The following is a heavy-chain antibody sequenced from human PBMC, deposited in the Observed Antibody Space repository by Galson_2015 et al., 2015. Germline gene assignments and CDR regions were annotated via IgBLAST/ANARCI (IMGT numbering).Heavy chain of an antibody. J-gene: IGHJ6*02. D-gene: IGHD1-14*01. V-gene: IGHV3-48*02. CDR2: ISSSSSTR. Sequence: SLRLSCAASGFTFSSYGMNWVRQAPGKGLEWVSYISSSSSTRYYADSVKGRFTISRDNAKNSLYLQMNSLRDEDTAVYYCVREMSRGNQYGMDVWGQGTTVTVSS. CDR1: GFTFSSYG. CDR3: VREMSRGNQYGMDV.